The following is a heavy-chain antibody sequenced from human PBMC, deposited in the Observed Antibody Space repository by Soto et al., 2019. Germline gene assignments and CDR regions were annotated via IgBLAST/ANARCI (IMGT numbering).Heavy chain of an antibody. J-gene: IGHJ4*02. CDR3: ARGCEYDSTDYYYAY. Sequence: QVQLVQSGAEVRKPGSSVRVSCKASGGSFNRHTISWVRQAPGQGLEWMGGIIPIFGTANHAQKFQGRVTIVADDNTSTGYMELSSLRSDDTAIYYCARGCEYDSTDYYYAYWGQGTLVIVSS. V-gene: IGHV1-69*01. CDR2: IIPIFGTA. D-gene: IGHD3-22*01. CDR1: GGSFNRHT.